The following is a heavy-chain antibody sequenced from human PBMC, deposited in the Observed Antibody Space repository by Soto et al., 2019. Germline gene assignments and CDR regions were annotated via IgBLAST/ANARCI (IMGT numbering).Heavy chain of an antibody. V-gene: IGHV3-30*18. CDR3: AKDRVTYYYYMDV. J-gene: IGHJ6*03. D-gene: IGHD4-4*01. CDR1: GFTFSSYG. Sequence: GGSLRLSCAASGFTFSSYGMHWVRQAPGKGLEWVAVISYDGSNKYYADSVKGRFTISRDNSKNTLYLQMNSLRAEDTAVYYFAKDRVTYYYYMDVWGKGTTVTVSS. CDR2: ISYDGSNK.